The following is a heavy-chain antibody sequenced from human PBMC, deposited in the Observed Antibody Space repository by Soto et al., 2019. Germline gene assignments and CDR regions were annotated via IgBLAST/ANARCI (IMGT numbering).Heavy chain of an antibody. CDR2: INSDGSST. CDR1: GFTFSSYW. J-gene: IGHJ6*02. Sequence: GGSLRLSCAASGFTFSSYWMHWVRQAPGKGLVWVSRINSDGSSTRYADSVKGRFTISRDNAKNTLYLQMNSLRAEDTAVYYCARVIHTYYYYYGMDVWGQGTTVTVSS. D-gene: IGHD5-18*01. V-gene: IGHV3-74*01. CDR3: ARVIHTYYYYYGMDV.